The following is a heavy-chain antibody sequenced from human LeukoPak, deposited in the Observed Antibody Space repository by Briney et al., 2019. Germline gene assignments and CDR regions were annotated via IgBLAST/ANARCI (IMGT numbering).Heavy chain of an antibody. Sequence: GESLKISCKGSAYTFTSYWIGWVRQMPGKGLEWMGIIFPGDSDTRYSPSFQGQVSISADKSINTAYLQWSSLKASDTAIYYCARRGEAMDPFDYWGQGTLVTVSS. CDR2: IFPGDSDT. CDR1: AYTFTSYW. D-gene: IGHD5-18*01. V-gene: IGHV5-51*01. CDR3: ARRGEAMDPFDY. J-gene: IGHJ4*02.